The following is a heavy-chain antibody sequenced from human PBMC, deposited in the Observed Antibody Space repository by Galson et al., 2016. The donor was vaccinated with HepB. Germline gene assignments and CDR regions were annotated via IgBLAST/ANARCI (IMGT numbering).Heavy chain of an antibody. CDR1: GFTFSNAW. D-gene: IGHD6-19*01. CDR2: INIGGDST. CDR3: AKDSPYSSGWSTY. J-gene: IGHJ4*02. Sequence: SLRLSCAASGFTFSNAWMSWVRQAPGKGLEWVSSINIGGDSTYYADSVKGRFTISRDNAKNTVYLQMNSLRAEETALYYCAKDSPYSSGWSTYWGQGTLVTVSS. V-gene: IGHV3-23*01.